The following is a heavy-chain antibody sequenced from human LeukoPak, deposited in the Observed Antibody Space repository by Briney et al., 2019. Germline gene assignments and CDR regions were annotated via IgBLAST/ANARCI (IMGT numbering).Heavy chain of an antibody. D-gene: IGHD2-15*01. Sequence: PSETLSLTCTVSGGSISSYYWSWIRQPPGKGLEWIGYTYYSGSTNYNPSLKSRVTISIDTSKNHFSLKLSSVTAADTAVYYCARQSGGATYYYYGMDVWGQGTTVTVSS. CDR1: GGSISSYY. CDR3: ARQSGGATYYYYGMDV. J-gene: IGHJ6*02. V-gene: IGHV4-59*08. CDR2: TYYSGST.